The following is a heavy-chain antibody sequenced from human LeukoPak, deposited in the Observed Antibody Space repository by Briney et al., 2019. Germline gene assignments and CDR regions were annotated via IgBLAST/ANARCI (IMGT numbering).Heavy chain of an antibody. CDR3: AKPTGITMVRGVDSHAFDI. CDR2: IRYDGSNK. Sequence: PGGSLRLSCAASGFTFSSYWMHWVRQAPGKGLVWVAFIRYDGSNKYYADSAKGRFTISRDNSKNTLYLQMNSLRAEDTAVYYCAKPTGITMVRGVDSHAFDIWGQGTMVTVSS. CDR1: GFTFSSYW. D-gene: IGHD3-10*01. J-gene: IGHJ3*02. V-gene: IGHV3-30*02.